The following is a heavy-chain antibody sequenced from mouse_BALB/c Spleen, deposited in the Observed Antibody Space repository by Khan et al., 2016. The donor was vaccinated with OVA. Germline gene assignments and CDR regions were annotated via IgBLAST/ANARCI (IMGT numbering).Heavy chain of an antibody. V-gene: IGHV2-6-1*01. D-gene: IGHD1-1*02. CDR2: IWSDGST. CDR1: GVSLTNYG. J-gene: IGHJ4*01. CDR3: ARQPYYHYYVMDY. Sequence: QVQLKQSGPGLVAPSQSLSITCTISGVSLTNYGVHWLRQPPGKGLEWLVVIWSDGSTTYNSALKSRLSISKDNSKSQAFLKMNSLQTDDSAMYYCARQPYYHYYVMDYWGQGTSVTVSS.